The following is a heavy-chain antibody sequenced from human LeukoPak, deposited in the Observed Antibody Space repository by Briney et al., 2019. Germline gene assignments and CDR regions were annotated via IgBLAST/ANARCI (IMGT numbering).Heavy chain of an antibody. CDR3: AKGSIHYYGSGSYISYFDY. Sequence: GGSLRLSCAASGFTFSSYSMNWVRQAPGTGLEWVSYITSSSSTIYYADSVKGRFTISRDNSKNTLYLQMNSLRAEDTAVYYCAKGSIHYYGSGSYISYFDYWGQGTLVTVSS. J-gene: IGHJ4*02. D-gene: IGHD3-10*01. CDR1: GFTFSSYS. CDR2: ITSSSSTI. V-gene: IGHV3-48*01.